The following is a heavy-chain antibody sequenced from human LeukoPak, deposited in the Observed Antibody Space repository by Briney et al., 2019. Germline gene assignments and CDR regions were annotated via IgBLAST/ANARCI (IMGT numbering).Heavy chain of an antibody. V-gene: IGHV3-30*03. Sequence: PGRSLRLSCGASGITFSSYGMHWVRQAPGKGLEWVASISYDGSNKYYADSVKGRFTISRDNAKNSLYLQMNSLRAEDTAVYYCARTKEMASISYFDSWGQGTLVTVSS. CDR2: ISYDGSNK. CDR3: ARTKEMASISYFDS. J-gene: IGHJ4*02. CDR1: GITFSSYG. D-gene: IGHD5-24*01.